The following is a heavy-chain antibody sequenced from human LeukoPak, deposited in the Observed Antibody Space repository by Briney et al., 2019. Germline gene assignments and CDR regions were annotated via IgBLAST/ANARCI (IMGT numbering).Heavy chain of an antibody. J-gene: IGHJ4*02. CDR3: ARSSGTGTFSY. CDR2: VYYGRSP. CDR1: GDSISRSTYY. D-gene: IGHD6-25*01. V-gene: IGHV4-39*02. Sequence: SETLSLTCTVSGDSISRSTYYWAWIRQPPGKGLEWIGSVYYGRSPYFNPSLESRATISVDTSKNHFSLKMSSVTAADTAVYYCARSSGTGTFSYWGQGTLVTISS.